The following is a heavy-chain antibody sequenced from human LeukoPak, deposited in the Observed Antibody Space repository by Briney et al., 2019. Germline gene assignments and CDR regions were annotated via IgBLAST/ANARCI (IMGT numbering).Heavy chain of an antibody. Sequence: PSETLSLTCTVSGGSISSSSYYWGWIRQPPGKGLEWIGSIYYSGSTYYNPFLKSRVTISVDTSKNQFSLKLSSVTAADTAVYYCANMASWFDPWGQGTLVTVSS. D-gene: IGHD5-24*01. V-gene: IGHV4-39*07. J-gene: IGHJ5*02. CDR3: ANMASWFDP. CDR1: GGSISSSSYY. CDR2: IYYSGST.